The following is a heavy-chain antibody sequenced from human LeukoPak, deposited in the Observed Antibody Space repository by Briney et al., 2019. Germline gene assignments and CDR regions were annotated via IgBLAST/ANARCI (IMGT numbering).Heavy chain of an antibody. Sequence: ASVKVSCKASGYTFTGYYMHWVRQAPGQGLEWMGWINPNSGGTNCAQKFQGRVTMTRDTSISTAYMELSRLRSDDTAVYYCASRGHYDSSGYYPFDYWGQGTLVTVSS. V-gene: IGHV1-2*02. CDR3: ASRGHYDSSGYYPFDY. D-gene: IGHD3-22*01. CDR1: GYTFTGYY. J-gene: IGHJ4*02. CDR2: INPNSGGT.